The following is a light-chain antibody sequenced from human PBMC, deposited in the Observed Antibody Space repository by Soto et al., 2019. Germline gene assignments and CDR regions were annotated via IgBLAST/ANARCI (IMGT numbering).Light chain of an antibody. Sequence: DIQMTQSPSTLSASVGDRVTITCRASQSISSWLAWYQQKPGKAPKLLIYDASSLESGVPSRFSGSGSGTEFTLTISSLQPDDFATYYCQQYNSYSSYTCGQGTKLEIK. J-gene: IGKJ2*01. CDR2: DAS. CDR1: QSISSW. CDR3: QQYNSYSSYT. V-gene: IGKV1-5*01.